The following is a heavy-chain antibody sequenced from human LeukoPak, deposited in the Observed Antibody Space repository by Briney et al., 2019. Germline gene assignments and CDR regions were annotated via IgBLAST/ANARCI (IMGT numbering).Heavy chain of an antibody. CDR2: ISYDGSNK. J-gene: IGHJ4*02. CDR3: AKDWAKYDYFDY. Sequence: PGGSLSLSCAASGFTFSSYAMHWVRQAPGKGLEWVAVISYDGSNKYYADSVKGRFTISRDNSKNTLYLQMNSLRAEDTAVYYCAKDWAKYDYFDYWGQGTLVTVSS. CDR1: GFTFSSYA. D-gene: IGHD2/OR15-2a*01. V-gene: IGHV3-30-3*01.